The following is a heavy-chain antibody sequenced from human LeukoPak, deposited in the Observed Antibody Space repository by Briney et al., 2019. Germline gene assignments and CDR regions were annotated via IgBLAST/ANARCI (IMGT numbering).Heavy chain of an antibody. CDR2: IYPGDSDT. J-gene: IGHJ5*02. CDR3: ARHVRSDEARWFDP. V-gene: IGHV5-51*01. CDR1: GYSFTTYW. Sequence: SGESLKISCKGSGYSFTTYWIGWVRQMPGKGLEWMGIIYPGDSDTTYSPSFQSQVTISVDKSISTAYLQWSSLKASDTAMYYCARHVRSDEARWFDPWGQGTLVTVSS.